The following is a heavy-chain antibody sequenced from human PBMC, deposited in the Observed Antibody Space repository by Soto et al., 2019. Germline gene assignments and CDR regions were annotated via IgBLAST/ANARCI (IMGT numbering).Heavy chain of an antibody. V-gene: IGHV4-4*02. CDR1: GASIGSGGW. CDR2: IFHDGNT. CDR3: GRHDGWTGSDQ. J-gene: IGHJ5*02. Sequence: SETLSLTCAVSGASIGSGGWRSWVRQPPGKGLGWIAEIFHDGNTNYSQSLKSRVTISVDKSQNQFSLNVYPVTAADTAVYYCGRHDGWTGSDQWGQGTLVTVSS. D-gene: IGHD3-9*01.